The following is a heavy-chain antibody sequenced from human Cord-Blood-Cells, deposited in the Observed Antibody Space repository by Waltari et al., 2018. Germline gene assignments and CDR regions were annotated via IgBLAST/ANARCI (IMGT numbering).Heavy chain of an antibody. D-gene: IGHD3-10*01. Sequence: EVQLLESGGGLVQPGGSLRLSCAASGFTFSSYAMRWVRQAPGKGREWVSAISGSGGSTYSADSVKGRFTISRDNSKNTLYLQMNSLRAEDTAVYYCASPFGPFDYWGQGTLVTVSS. V-gene: IGHV3-23*01. CDR2: ISGSGGST. J-gene: IGHJ4*02. CDR1: GFTFSSYA. CDR3: ASPFGPFDY.